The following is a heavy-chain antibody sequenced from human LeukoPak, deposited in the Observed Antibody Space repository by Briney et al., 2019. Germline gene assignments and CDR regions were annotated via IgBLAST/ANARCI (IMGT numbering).Heavy chain of an antibody. D-gene: IGHD3-10*01. CDR1: GYTFCDYY. J-gene: IGHJ3*02. V-gene: IGHV1-2*02. CDR3: ARVVGADAHDAFDI. Sequence: ASVKVSCKDSGYTFCDYYMQWVRQAPGQGLEWMGWINPNSGGTNSAQKFQGRVTMTRDTSINTAYMELSRLRSDDTAVYYCARVVGADAHDAFDIWGQGTMVTVSS. CDR2: INPNSGGT.